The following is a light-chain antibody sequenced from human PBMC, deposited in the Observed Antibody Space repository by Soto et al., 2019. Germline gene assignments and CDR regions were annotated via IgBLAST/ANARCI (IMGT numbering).Light chain of an antibody. CDR1: ESVSYY. J-gene: IGKJ5*01. V-gene: IGKV3-11*01. Sequence: EIVLTQSPGTLSLSPVERATLSCMASESVSYYLAWYQQKPGQAPRLLIYDVSTRAAGIPARFSGSGSGTDFTLTITSLEPEDFAVYSCQQRSDWPITFGQGTRLEIK. CDR2: DVS. CDR3: QQRSDWPIT.